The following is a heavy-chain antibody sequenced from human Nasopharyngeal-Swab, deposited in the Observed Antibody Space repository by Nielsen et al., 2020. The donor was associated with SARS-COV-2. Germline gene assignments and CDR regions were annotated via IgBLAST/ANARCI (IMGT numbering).Heavy chain of an antibody. CDR1: GYTFTSYG. V-gene: IGHV1-18*01. CDR2: ISAYNGNT. D-gene: IGHD2-15*01. CDR3: ARHYCSGGSCYRLFDY. Sequence: ASVKVSCKASGYTFTSYGISWVRQAPGQGLEWMGWISAYNGNTNYAQKLQGGVTMTTDTSTSTAYMELRSLRSDDTAVYYCARHYCSGGSCYRLFDYWGQGTLVTVSS. J-gene: IGHJ4*02.